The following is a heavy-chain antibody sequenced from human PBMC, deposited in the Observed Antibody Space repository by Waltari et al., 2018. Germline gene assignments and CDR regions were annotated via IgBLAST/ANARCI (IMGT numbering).Heavy chain of an antibody. CDR3: AKADYNGWYGLDY. Sequence: GFTFSSYGMHWVRPAPGKGLEWVAVISYDGSNKYYADSVKGRFTISRDNSKNTLYLQMNSLRAEDTAVYYCAKADYNGWYGLDYWGQGTLVTVSS. J-gene: IGHJ4*02. D-gene: IGHD6-19*01. V-gene: IGHV3-30*18. CDR2: ISYDGSNK. CDR1: GFTFSSYG.